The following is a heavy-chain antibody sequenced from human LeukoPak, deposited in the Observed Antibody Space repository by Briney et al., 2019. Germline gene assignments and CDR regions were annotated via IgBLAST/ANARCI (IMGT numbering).Heavy chain of an antibody. Sequence: SVKVSRKASGGTFSSYAISWVRQAPGQGLEWMGGIIPIFGTANYAQKFQGRVTITADESTSTAYMELSSLRSEDTAVYYCARSDYGDGPFDYWGQGTLVTVSS. CDR1: GGTFSSYA. CDR2: IIPIFGTA. V-gene: IGHV1-69*13. CDR3: ARSDYGDGPFDY. D-gene: IGHD4-17*01. J-gene: IGHJ4*02.